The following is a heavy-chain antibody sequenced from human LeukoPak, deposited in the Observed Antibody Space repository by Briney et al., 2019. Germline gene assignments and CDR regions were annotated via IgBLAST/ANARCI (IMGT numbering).Heavy chain of an antibody. V-gene: IGHV6-1*01. Sequence: SQTLSLTCALSGDSVSSSSDAWNWIRQSPSRGLEWLGRTYYRSNDYAVSVKTRMTINVGTSKNQVSLQLSSVTPEDTAVYYCAGGRNNAFDIWGQGTMVTVS. J-gene: IGHJ3*02. D-gene: IGHD1/OR15-1a*01. CDR2: TYYRSN. CDR1: GDSVSSSSDA. CDR3: AGGRNNAFDI.